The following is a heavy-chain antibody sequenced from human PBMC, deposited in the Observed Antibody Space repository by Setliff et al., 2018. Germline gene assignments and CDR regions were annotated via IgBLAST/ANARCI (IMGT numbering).Heavy chain of an antibody. Sequence: GESLRLSCTASGFTFNNFWMNWVRQAPGKGLEWVSTINWDGATTAYADSVKGRFTISRDNAKNSLYLHMDSLRDEDTALYYCTRFGDRDGIGIWGQGTMVTVSS. CDR1: GFTFNNFW. CDR3: TRFGDRDGIGI. D-gene: IGHD1-26*01. V-gene: IGHV3-20*04. CDR2: INWDGATT. J-gene: IGHJ3*02.